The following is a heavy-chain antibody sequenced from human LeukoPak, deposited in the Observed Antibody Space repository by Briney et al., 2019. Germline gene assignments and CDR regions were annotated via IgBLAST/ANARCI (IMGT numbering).Heavy chain of an antibody. CDR1: GYTLSDYY. Sequence: ASVKVSCKASGYTLSDYYIHWVRQAPGQGLEWMGWINPNSGGTNYAQKFQGRVTMTRDTSITTAYMELSRLTSDDTAVYYCARDVMRGIEIDYWGQGTLVAVSS. CDR2: INPNSGGT. J-gene: IGHJ4*02. D-gene: IGHD1-26*01. V-gene: IGHV1-2*02. CDR3: ARDVMRGIEIDY.